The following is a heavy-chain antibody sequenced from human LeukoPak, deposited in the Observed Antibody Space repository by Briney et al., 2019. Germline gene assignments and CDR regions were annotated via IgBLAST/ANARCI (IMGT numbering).Heavy chain of an antibody. CDR1: GYTFTSYA. J-gene: IGHJ5*02. CDR2: INTNTGNP. CDR3: ARDGRPYYYYDSSGYYYFWFDP. Sequence: ALVKVSCKASGYTFTSYAMNWVRQAPGQGLEWVGWINTNTGNPKYAQGFTGRFVFSLDTSVSTAYLQISSLQAEDTAVYYCARDGRPYYYYDSSGYYYFWFDPWGEGTLVTASS. D-gene: IGHD3-22*01. V-gene: IGHV7-4-1*02.